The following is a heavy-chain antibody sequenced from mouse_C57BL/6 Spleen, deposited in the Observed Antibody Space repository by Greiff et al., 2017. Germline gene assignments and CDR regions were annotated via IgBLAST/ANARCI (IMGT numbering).Heavy chain of an antibody. CDR3: ARRGYGHFDY. Sequence: EVKLEESGPGLVKPSQSLSLTCSVTGYSITSGYYWNWIRQFPGNKLEWMGYISYDGSNNYNPSLKNRISITRDTSKNQFFLKLNSVTTEDTATYYCARRGYGHFDYWGQGTTLTVSS. CDR2: ISYDGSN. V-gene: IGHV3-6*01. D-gene: IGHD2-2*01. CDR1: GYSITSGYY. J-gene: IGHJ2*01.